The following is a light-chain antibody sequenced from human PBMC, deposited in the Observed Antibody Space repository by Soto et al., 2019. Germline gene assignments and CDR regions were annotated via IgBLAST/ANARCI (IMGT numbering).Light chain of an antibody. J-gene: IGKJ5*01. V-gene: IGKV3D-20*02. CDR1: QSVSSSY. Sequence: EIVLTQSPGTLSLSPGERATLSCRAIQSVSSSYLAWYQQKPGQAPRLLIYGASSRPTGIPDRFSGSGSGTDFTLTISGLEPEDFAVYYCQQRSNWPPITFGQGTRLEI. CDR2: GAS. CDR3: QQRSNWPPIT.